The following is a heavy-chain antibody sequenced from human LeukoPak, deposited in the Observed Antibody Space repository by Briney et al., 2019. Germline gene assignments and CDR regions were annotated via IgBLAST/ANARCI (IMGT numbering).Heavy chain of an antibody. D-gene: IGHD2-15*01. J-gene: IGHJ5*02. CDR2: TYPGDSDT. CDR1: GYTFTSYR. Sequence: KTGESLKISCKASGYTFTSYRIGWVRQMPGKGLEWMGITYPGDSDTRYSPSFQGQVTISADKSINTAYLQWSSLKASDTAMYYCALAVPKYFDPWGQGTLVTVSS. V-gene: IGHV5-51*01. CDR3: ALAVPKYFDP.